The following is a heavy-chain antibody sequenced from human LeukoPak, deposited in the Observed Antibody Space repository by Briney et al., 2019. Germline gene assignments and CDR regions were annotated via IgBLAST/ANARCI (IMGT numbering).Heavy chain of an antibody. V-gene: IGHV1-46*01. CDR2: INPSGGST. CDR1: GYTFTSYY. CDR3: ARENYSYGYVDY. Sequence: GAPVKVSCKASGYTFTSYYMHWVRQAPGQGLEWMGIINPSGGSTSYAQKFQGRVTITRDTSASTAYMELSSLRSEDTAVYYCARENYSYGYVDYWGQGTLVTVSS. D-gene: IGHD5-18*01. J-gene: IGHJ4*02.